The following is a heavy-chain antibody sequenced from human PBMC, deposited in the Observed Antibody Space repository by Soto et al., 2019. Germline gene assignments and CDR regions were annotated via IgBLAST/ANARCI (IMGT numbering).Heavy chain of an antibody. CDR3: ARYYYDSSPSWDYFDY. D-gene: IGHD3-22*01. Sequence: WGSLRLSCSASGFTFSSYAMSWFRQAPGKGLEWVSAISGSGGSTYYADSVKGRFTISRDNSKNTLYLQMNSLRAEDTAVYYCARYYYDSSPSWDYFDYWGQGTLVTVSS. CDR1: GFTFSSYA. V-gene: IGHV3-23*01. J-gene: IGHJ4*02. CDR2: ISGSGGST.